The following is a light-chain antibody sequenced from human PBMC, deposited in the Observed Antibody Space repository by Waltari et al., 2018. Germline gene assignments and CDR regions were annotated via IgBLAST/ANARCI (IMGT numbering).Light chain of an antibody. CDR1: RSNTRPGDD. CDR2: GKT. CDR3: QSYDSSLSASV. V-gene: IGLV1-40*01. Sequence: QSVLTQPPSVSGAPGQTVTIPCSGSRSNTRPGDDVHWYQQLPGTAPKLLIYVKMDGKTIRPSGVPDRFSRSKSGTSASLAITGLQAEDEADYYCQSYDSSLSASVFGGGTKLTVL. J-gene: IGLJ2*01.